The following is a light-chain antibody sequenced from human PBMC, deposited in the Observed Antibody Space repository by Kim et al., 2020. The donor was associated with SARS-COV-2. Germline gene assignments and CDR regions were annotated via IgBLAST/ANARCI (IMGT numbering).Light chain of an antibody. CDR3: NSRDSSGNHLV. CDR2: GKN. V-gene: IGLV3-19*01. CDR1: SLRIYY. J-gene: IGLJ3*02. Sequence: ALGQTVRNTCQGDSLRIYYASWYQQKPGQAPVLVIYGKNNRPSGIPDRFSGSSSGNTASLTITGAQAEDEADYYCNSRDSSGNHLVFGGGTQLTVL.